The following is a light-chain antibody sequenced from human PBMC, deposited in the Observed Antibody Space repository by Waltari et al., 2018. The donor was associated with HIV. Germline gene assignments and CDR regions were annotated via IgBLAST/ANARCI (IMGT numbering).Light chain of an antibody. V-gene: IGLV3-21*02. J-gene: IGLJ1*01. CDR2: EDS. CDR1: NLGSKK. Sequence: SDALTQPPSVSVAPGQTATVTCEGNNLGSKKVHWYQLRPGQAPILVVYEDSDRPSGIPERFSGSKSGSTATLTISRVEDGDEADYFCQVWDSSNDQYVFGTGTQVTVL. CDR3: QVWDSSNDQYV.